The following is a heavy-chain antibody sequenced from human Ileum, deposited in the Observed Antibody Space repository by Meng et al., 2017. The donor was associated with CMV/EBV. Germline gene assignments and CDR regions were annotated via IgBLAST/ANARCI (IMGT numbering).Heavy chain of an antibody. CDR1: GYRFTSYW. CDR3: ARSNTYYGMDV. CDR2: IYPGDYDT. J-gene: IGHJ6*02. V-gene: IGHV5-51*01. Sequence: KVSCKGSGYRFTSYWIGWVRQMPGKGLEWMGIIYPGDYDTRYSPSLQDQDTISADKSISTAYLQWSSLTASDTAMYYCARSNTYYGMDVWGQGTMVTVSS.